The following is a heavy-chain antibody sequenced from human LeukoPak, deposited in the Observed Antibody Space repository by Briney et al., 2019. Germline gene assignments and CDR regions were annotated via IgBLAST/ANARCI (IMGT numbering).Heavy chain of an antibody. D-gene: IGHD3-10*01. CDR3: AKDPYGSGSPTSNWFDP. Sequence: GGSLRLSCAASGFTFSSYAMNWVRQAPGKGLEWVSAISGSGGTTYYADSVKGRFIISRDNSKNTLYLQMNSLRAEDTAVYYCAKDPYGSGSPTSNWFDPWGQGTLVTVSS. CDR1: GFTFSSYA. V-gene: IGHV3-23*01. CDR2: ISGSGGTT. J-gene: IGHJ5*02.